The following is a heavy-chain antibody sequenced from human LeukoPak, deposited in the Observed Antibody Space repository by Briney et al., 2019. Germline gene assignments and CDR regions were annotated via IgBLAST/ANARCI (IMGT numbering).Heavy chain of an antibody. Sequence: SGGSLRLSCAASGFTFNSYPMSWVRQAPGKGLEWVSAIIGSGGSTYYADSVKGRFTISRNNSKNTLYLQMNSLRAEDTAVYYCAKFGRLVNPGYWGQGTLVTVSS. CDR1: GFTFNSYP. D-gene: IGHD3-9*01. CDR2: IIGSGGST. CDR3: AKFGRLVNPGY. J-gene: IGHJ4*02. V-gene: IGHV3-23*01.